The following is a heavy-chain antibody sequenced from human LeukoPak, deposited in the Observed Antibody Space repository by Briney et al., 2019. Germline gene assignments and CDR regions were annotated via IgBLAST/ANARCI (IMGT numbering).Heavy chain of an antibody. Sequence: SETLSLTCTVSGDSISSTAYYWGWSRQPPGKGLEWLGMIHFSGTIYNNPSLMRRVTISVDTYKNQFSLKLTSVTAADTAVYYCTRGFDHAKSGYWGQGTLVTVSS. CDR3: TRGFDHAKSGY. V-gene: IGHV4-39*01. CDR1: GDSISSTAYY. CDR2: IHFSGTI. J-gene: IGHJ4*02. D-gene: IGHD1-14*01.